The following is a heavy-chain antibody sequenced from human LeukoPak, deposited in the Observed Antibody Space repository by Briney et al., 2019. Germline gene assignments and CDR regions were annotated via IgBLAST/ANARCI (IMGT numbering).Heavy chain of an antibody. CDR3: ARGPGSSSGHYYYYYDMDV. CDR2: MNPNSGNT. Sequence: GASVSVSCTASGYTLTSYDINWVRQAAGQGLEWMGWMNPNSGNTGYAQTIQGRVIMTRNSSISTAYMELSSLRSEDTAVYYCARGPGSSSGHYYYYYDMDVWGKGTTVTVSS. V-gene: IGHV1-8*01. J-gene: IGHJ6*03. D-gene: IGHD6-6*01. CDR1: GYTLTSYD.